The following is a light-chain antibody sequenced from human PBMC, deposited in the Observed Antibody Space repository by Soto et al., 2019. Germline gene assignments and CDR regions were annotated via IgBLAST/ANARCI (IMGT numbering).Light chain of an antibody. CDR2: SAS. Sequence: DIEMTQSPSSLSASVGDRVTITCRASQDISRSVVWYQQKPGKVPKLLIDSASNLPSGVPVRFSGSRSGTDFTLTISSLQPEDVATYYCQNYDTFSLTFGGGTKVEI. CDR1: QDISRS. V-gene: IGKV1-27*01. CDR3: QNYDTFSLT. J-gene: IGKJ4*01.